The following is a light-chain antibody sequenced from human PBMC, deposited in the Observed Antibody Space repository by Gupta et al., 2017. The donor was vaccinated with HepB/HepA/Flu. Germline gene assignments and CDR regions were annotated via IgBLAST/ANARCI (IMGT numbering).Light chain of an antibody. V-gene: IGKV3-11*01. CDR2: DAS. J-gene: IGKJ2*04. CDR3: QQRRNWPPPGCS. CDR1: QSVSSY. Sequence: EIVLTQSPATLSLSPGERATLSCRASQSVSSYLAWYQQKPGQAPRLLIYDASKRATGIPARFSGSGSGTDFTLTISSLEPGDFAVYCCQQRRNWPPPGCSFGQGTKLEIK.